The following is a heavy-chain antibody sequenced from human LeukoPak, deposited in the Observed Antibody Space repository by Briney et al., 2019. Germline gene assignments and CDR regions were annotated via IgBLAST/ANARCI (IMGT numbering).Heavy chain of an antibody. CDR3: ARDPGGRYSYGTYYYYYYMDV. Sequence: PSETLSLTCTVSGSSISNYYWGWIRQAPGKGLEWIGRIYTSGSTNYNPSLKSRVTMSVDTSKNQFSLKLRSVTAADTAVYYCARDPGGRYSYGTYYYYYYMDVWGKGTTVTISS. CDR1: GSSISNYY. D-gene: IGHD5-18*01. CDR2: IYTSGST. V-gene: IGHV4-4*07. J-gene: IGHJ6*03.